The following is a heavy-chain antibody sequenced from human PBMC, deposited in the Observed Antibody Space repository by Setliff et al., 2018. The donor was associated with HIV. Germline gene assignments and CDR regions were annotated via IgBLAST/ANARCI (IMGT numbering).Heavy chain of an antibody. V-gene: IGHV5-51*01. J-gene: IGHJ3*02. Sequence: PGESLKISCKGSGYSFTSYWIGWVRQMPGKGLEWMGIIYPGDSDTRYSPSFQGQVTSSADKSISTAYLQWSSLKASDTAMYYCARSGKAVGSAGLGAFNIWGQGTMVTVSS. D-gene: IGHD6-19*01. CDR1: GYSFTSYW. CDR2: IYPGDSDT. CDR3: ARSGKAVGSAGLGAFNI.